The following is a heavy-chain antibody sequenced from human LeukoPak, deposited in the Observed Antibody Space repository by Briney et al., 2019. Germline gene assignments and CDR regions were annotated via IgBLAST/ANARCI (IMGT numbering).Heavy chain of an antibody. Sequence: GTSVKVSCKASGFTFTSSAVQWVRQARGQRLEWIGWIVVGSGNTNYAQEFQERVTITRDMSTSTAYMELSSLRSEDTAVYYCAAGAEWELLYGHDYWGQGTLVTVSS. CDR3: AAGAEWELLYGHDY. CDR2: IVVGSGNT. V-gene: IGHV1-58*01. J-gene: IGHJ4*02. CDR1: GFTFTSSA. D-gene: IGHD1-26*01.